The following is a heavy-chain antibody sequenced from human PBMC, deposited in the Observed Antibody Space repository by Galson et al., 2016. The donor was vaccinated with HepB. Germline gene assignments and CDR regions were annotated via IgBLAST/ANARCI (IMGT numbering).Heavy chain of an antibody. D-gene: IGHD1-26*01. Sequence: SLRLSCAVSGLRFSDYGMHWVRQAPGKGLEWVSFMAYSGSVIHYLDSVKGRFTISRDNAKNSLYLQMNSLRAEDTAVYYCARDGIVGVPDFWGQGTLVTVSS. V-gene: IGHV3-48*03. J-gene: IGHJ4*02. CDR3: ARDGIVGVPDF. CDR1: GLRFSDYG. CDR2: MAYSGSVI.